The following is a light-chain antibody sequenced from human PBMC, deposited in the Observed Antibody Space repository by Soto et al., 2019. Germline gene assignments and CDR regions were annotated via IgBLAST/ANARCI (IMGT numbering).Light chain of an antibody. CDR3: CSYAGSSPWV. V-gene: IGLV2-23*01. CDR1: SSDVGSYNL. Sequence: QSALNQPASVSGSPGQSITISCTGTSSDVGSYNLVSWYQQHPGKAPKLMIYEGSKRPSGVSNRFSGSKSGNTASLTISGLQAEDEADYYCCSYAGSSPWVFGGGTKLTVL. J-gene: IGLJ3*02. CDR2: EGS.